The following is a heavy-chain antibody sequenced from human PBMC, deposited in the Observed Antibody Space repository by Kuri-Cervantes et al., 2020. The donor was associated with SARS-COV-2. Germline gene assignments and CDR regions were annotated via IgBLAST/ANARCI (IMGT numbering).Heavy chain of an antibody. D-gene: IGHD3-10*01. CDR3: ARAAPSITMVRGVIYDPIPYNWFDP. Sequence: GESLKISCAASGFTFSDYYMSWIRQAPGKGLEWVSYISSSSSYTNYADSVKGRFTISRDNAKNSLHLQMNSLRSEDTAVYYCARAAPSITMVRGVIYDPIPYNWFDPWGQGTLVTVSS. CDR1: GFTFSDYY. V-gene: IGHV3-11*05. J-gene: IGHJ5*02. CDR2: ISSSSSYT.